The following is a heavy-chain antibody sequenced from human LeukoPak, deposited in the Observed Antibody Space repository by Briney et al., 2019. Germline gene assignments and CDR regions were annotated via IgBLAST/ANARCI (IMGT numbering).Heavy chain of an antibody. D-gene: IGHD1-14*01. CDR1: TFTFSNYW. CDR2: IKQDGSEK. CDR3: ARDVLAAGATGAFDI. J-gene: IGHJ3*02. V-gene: IGHV3-7*03. Sequence: GGSLRLSCAASTFTFSNYWMSWVRQAPGKGLEWVANIKQDGSEKYYVDSVKGRFTISRDNAKTSLYLQMNSLRAEDTAVYYCARDVLAAGATGAFDIWGQGTMVTVSS.